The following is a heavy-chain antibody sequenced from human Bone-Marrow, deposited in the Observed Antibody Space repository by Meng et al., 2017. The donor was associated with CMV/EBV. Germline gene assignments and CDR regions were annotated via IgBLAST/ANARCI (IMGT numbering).Heavy chain of an antibody. Sequence: GESLKISCAASGFTVSRNYMSWVRQAPGKGLEWVSVIYSGGSTNYADSVKGRFTISRDNSKNTLYLQVNSLRAEDTAVYFCASFAYDSENDYYYGMDVWGRGTAVTVSS. CDR2: IYSGGST. CDR3: ASFAYDSENDYYYGMDV. V-gene: IGHV3-53*05. CDR1: GFTVSRNY. J-gene: IGHJ6*02. D-gene: IGHD3-22*01.